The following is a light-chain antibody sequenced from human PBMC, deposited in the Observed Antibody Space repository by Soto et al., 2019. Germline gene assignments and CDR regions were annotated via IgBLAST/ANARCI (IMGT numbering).Light chain of an antibody. CDR1: QSVSSYY. V-gene: IGKV3-20*01. J-gene: IGKJ1*01. CDR2: AAS. CDR3: QQCGSSPWT. Sequence: EIVFTPFPGHPSLSPGERATLPCRASQSVSSYYLAWYQQKPGQAPRLLIYAASSRATGIPDRFSGGGSGTDFTLTISRLEPEDFAVYYCQQCGSSPWTFGQGTKVDI.